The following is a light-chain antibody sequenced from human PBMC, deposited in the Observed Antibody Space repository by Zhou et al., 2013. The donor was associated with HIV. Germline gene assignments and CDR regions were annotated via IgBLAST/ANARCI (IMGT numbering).Light chain of an antibody. J-gene: IGKJ2*01. CDR1: HDISSA. V-gene: IGKV1-13*02. CDR2: AAS. Sequence: IQLTQSPSSLSASVGDRIAITCRTSHDISSALVWYHQKPGRPPRLLIYAASTLDSDVPSRFSGRGSGSEFTLTISSLQPEDFATYYCQQFNSYPYSFGQGTTVDIK. CDR3: QQFNSYPYS.